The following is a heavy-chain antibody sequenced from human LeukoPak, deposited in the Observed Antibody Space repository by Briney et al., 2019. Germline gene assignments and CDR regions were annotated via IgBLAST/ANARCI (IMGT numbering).Heavy chain of an antibody. V-gene: IGHV4-59*01. CDR1: GGSISSYY. Sequence: PETLSLTCTVSGGSISSYYWSWIRQPPGKGPEWIGYIYYSGSTNYNPSLKSRVTISVDTSKNQFSLKLSSVTAADTAVYYCAREVEQQLFDYWGQGTLVTVSS. CDR3: AREVEQQLFDY. D-gene: IGHD6-13*01. J-gene: IGHJ4*02. CDR2: IYYSGST.